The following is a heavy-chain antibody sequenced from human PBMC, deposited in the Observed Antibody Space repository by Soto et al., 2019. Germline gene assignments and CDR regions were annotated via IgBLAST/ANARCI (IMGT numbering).Heavy chain of an antibody. CDR2: IWYDGSNK. J-gene: IGHJ4*02. D-gene: IGHD2-15*01. V-gene: IGHV3-33*01. CDR1: GFTFSSYG. CDR3: ERDGYCSGGSCYSVPVFDY. Sequence: QVQLVESGGGVVQPGRSLRLSCAASGFTFSSYGMHWVRQAPGKGLEWVAVIWYDGSNKYYADSVKGRFTISRDNSKNTLYQQMNSLSAEDTAVYYCERDGYCSGGSCYSVPVFDYWGQGTLVTVSS.